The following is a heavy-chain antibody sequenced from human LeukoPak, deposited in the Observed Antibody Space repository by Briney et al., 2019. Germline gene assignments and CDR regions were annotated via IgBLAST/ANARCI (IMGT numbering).Heavy chain of an antibody. J-gene: IGHJ4*02. V-gene: IGHV4-39*01. CDR1: GGSISSSSYY. CDR3: ARGRSSPDY. CDR2: IYYSGST. Sequence: SETLSLTRTVSGGSISSSSYYWGWIRQPPGKGLEWIGSIYYSGSTYYNPSLKSRVTISVDTSKNQFSLKLSSVTAADTAVYYCARGRSSPDYWGQGTLVTVSS. D-gene: IGHD6-13*01.